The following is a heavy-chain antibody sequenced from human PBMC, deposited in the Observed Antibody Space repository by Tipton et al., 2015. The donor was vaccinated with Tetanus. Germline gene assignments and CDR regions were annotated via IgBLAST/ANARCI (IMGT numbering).Heavy chain of an antibody. J-gene: IGHJ4*02. V-gene: IGHV4-61*01. Sequence: TLSLTCSIFGGSVSSGSYYWAWIRQPPGKGLEYIGYILYGGGTHYNPSLKSRVTVSADPSQNQFSLKLTSVTAADTAVYYCVRGRGLGAYSYGFEYWGRGALVTVS. CDR2: ILYGGGT. CDR3: VRGRGLGAYSYGFEY. D-gene: IGHD5-18*01. CDR1: GGSVSSGSYY.